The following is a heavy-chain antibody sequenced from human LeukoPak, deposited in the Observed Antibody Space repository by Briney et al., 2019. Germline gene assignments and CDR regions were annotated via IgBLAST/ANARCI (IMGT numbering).Heavy chain of an antibody. CDR2: ISAYNGNT. V-gene: IGHV1-18*01. D-gene: IGHD3-3*01. CDR1: GYTFTSYG. J-gene: IGHJ6*02. CDR3: ARDHLDWGTILYYYYGMNV. Sequence: ASVKVTCKASGYTFTSYGISWVRQAPGQGLEWMGWISAYNGNTNYAQKLQGRVTMTTDTSTSTAYMELRSLRSDDTAVYYCARDHLDWGTILYYYYGMNVWGQGTTVTVSS.